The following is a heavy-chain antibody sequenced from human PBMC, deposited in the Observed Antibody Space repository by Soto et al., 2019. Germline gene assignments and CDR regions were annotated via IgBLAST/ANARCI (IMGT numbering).Heavy chain of an antibody. D-gene: IGHD2-15*01. CDR3: ARQKVDASDY. CDR1: GYTFSRYG. V-gene: IGHV1-8*01. CDR2: MNPNSGNT. J-gene: IGHJ4*02. Sequence: ASVKVSCKTSGYTFSRYGITWVRQAPGQGLEWMGWMNPNSGNTGYAQKFQGRVTMTRNTSISTAYMELSSLRSEDTAVYYCARQKVDASDYWGQGTLVTVSS.